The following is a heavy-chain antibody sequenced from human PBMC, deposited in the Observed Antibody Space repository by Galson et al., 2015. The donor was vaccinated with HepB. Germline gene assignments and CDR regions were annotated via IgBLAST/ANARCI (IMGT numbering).Heavy chain of an antibody. CDR1: GFAFSDYA. V-gene: IGHV3-30-3*01. CDR2: ISYTETNQ. J-gene: IGHJ6*03. Sequence: SLRLSCAASGFAFSDYAMHWVRQAPGKGLEWVGVISYTETNQFYADSVKGRFTLSRDNSKSTVYLQMDSLRPEDTAVYYCARARSPKGYYYMGVWGKGTAVTVSS. CDR3: ARARSPKGYYYMGV.